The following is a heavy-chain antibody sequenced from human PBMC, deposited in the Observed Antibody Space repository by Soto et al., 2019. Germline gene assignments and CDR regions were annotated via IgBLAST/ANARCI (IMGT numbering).Heavy chain of an antibody. CDR1: GGSMSEYF. J-gene: IGHJ4*02. Sequence: PSETLSLTCSVSGGSMSEYFWSWIRQSPGKGLEWIGYIYYLGSTDYNPSLKSRVTISVDTFKRQFSLRLTSVTAADTAVYYCARDGYDGSGSPYPAYWGPGTQVTAPQ. V-gene: IGHV4-59*01. D-gene: IGHD3-10*01. CDR2: IYYLGST. CDR3: ARDGYDGSGSPYPAY.